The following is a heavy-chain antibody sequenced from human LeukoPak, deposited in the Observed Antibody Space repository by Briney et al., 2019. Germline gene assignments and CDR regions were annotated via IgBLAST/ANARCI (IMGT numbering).Heavy chain of an antibody. V-gene: IGHV4-39*07. D-gene: IGHD5-24*01. CDR1: GGSISSSSYY. CDR3: ARERRDGYRRLDY. J-gene: IGHJ4*02. CDR2: IYYSGST. Sequence: SETLSLTCTVSGGSISSSSYYWGWIRQPPGKGLEWIGSIYYSGSTNYNPSLKSRVTISVDTSKNQFSLKLSSVTAADTAVYYCARERRDGYRRLDYWGQGTLVTVSS.